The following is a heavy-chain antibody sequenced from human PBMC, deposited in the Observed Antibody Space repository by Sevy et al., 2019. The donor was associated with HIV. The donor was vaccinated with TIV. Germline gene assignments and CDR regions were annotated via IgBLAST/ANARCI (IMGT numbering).Heavy chain of an antibody. J-gene: IGHJ6*02. CDR2: ISGSYNST. V-gene: IGHV3-23*01. D-gene: IGHD2-2*01. CDR3: VKAPGGCSSTSCGMDV. CDR1: GFTFSIYA. Sequence: GGSLRLSCAASGFTFSIYAMSWVRQAPGKGLEWVSGISGSYNSTYYADSVKGRFTISRDNSKNTLYLQMNSLRAEDTAVYYCVKAPGGCSSTSCGMDVWGQGTTVTVSS.